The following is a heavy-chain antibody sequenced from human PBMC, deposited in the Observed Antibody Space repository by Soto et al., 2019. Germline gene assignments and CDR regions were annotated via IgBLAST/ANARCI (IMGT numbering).Heavy chain of an antibody. Sequence: ASVKVSCKVSGYTLTELSMHWVRQAPGKGLEWMGGFDPEDGETIYAQKFQGRVTMTEDTSTDTAYMELSSLRSEDTAVYYCATDLGPYGSFDPWGQGTLVTVSS. D-gene: IGHD4-17*01. CDR1: GYTLTELS. CDR3: ATDLGPYGSFDP. J-gene: IGHJ5*02. CDR2: FDPEDGET. V-gene: IGHV1-24*01.